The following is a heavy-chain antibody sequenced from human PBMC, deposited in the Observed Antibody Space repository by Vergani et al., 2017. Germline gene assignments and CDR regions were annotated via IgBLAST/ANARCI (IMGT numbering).Heavy chain of an antibody. V-gene: IGHV3-30-3*01. Sequence: QVQLVESGGGVVQPGRSLRLSCAASGFTFSSYAMHWVRQAPGKGLEWVAVISYDGSNKYYADSVKGRFTISRDNSKNTLYLQMNSRRAEDTAVYYCTIAVAAHGFDYWGQGTLVTVSS. J-gene: IGHJ4*02. D-gene: IGHD6-19*01. CDR2: ISYDGSNK. CDR1: GFTFSSYA. CDR3: TIAVAAHGFDY.